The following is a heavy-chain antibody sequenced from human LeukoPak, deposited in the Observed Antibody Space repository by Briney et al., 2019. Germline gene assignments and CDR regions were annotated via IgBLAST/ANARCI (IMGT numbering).Heavy chain of an antibody. J-gene: IGHJ4*02. CDR2: IYTSGST. V-gene: IGHV4-61*02. Sequence: SETLSLTCTVSGGSISSGSYYWSWIRQPAGKGLEWIGRIYTSGSTNYNPSLKSRVTISVDTSKNQFSLKLSSVTAADTAVYYCARGEIAAAGTGFDYWGQGTLVAVSS. D-gene: IGHD6-13*01. CDR3: ARGEIAAAGTGFDY. CDR1: GGSISSGSYY.